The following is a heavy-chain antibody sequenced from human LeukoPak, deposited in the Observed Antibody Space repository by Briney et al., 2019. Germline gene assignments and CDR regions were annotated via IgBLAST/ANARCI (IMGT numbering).Heavy chain of an antibody. J-gene: IGHJ3*02. CDR2: ISAYNGNT. D-gene: IGHD2-15*01. CDR3: ARAIGYCSGGSCSDAFDI. CDR1: GYTFTSYG. Sequence: ASVKVSCKASGYTFTSYGISWVRQAPGQGLEWMGWISAYNGNTNYAQKLQGRVTMTTDTSTSTAYMELRSLRSDDTAVYYCARAIGYCSGGSCSDAFDIWGQGTMVTVSS. V-gene: IGHV1-18*01.